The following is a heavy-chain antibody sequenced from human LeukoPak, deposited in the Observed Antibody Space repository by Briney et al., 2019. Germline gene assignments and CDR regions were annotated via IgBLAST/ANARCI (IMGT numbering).Heavy chain of an antibody. D-gene: IGHD3-22*01. Sequence: GGSLRLSCAASGFTVSSNYMSWVRQAPGKGLEWVSVIYSGGSTYYSDSVKGRFTISRDNSKNTLYLQMNSLRAEDTAVYYCARDYDSYSFDYWAREPWSPSPQ. CDR2: IYSGGST. CDR3: ARDYDSYSFDY. CDR1: GFTVSSNY. V-gene: IGHV3-66*02. J-gene: IGHJ4*02.